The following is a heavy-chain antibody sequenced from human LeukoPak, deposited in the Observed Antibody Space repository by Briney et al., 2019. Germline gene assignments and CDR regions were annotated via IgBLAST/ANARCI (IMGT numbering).Heavy chain of an antibody. CDR2: ISGSGGST. CDR3: AKDRRGSSSCFDY. J-gene: IGHJ4*02. CDR1: GFTFSSYA. V-gene: IGHV3-23*01. Sequence: GGSLRLSCAASGFTFSSYAMSWVRQAPGKGLEWVSAISGSGGSTYYADSVKGRFTISRDNSKNTLYLQMNSLRAEDTAVYYCAKDRRGSSSCFDYWGQETLVTVSS. D-gene: IGHD6-6*01.